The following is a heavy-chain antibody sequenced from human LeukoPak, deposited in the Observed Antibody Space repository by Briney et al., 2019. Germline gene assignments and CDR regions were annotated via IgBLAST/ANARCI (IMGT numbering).Heavy chain of an antibody. D-gene: IGHD6-13*01. CDR3: ARARGIGYSSSWYVG. V-gene: IGHV4-4*02. Sequence: SETLSLTCAVSGGSISSSNWWSWVRQPPGKGLEWIGEIYHSGSTNYNPSLKSRVTISVDKSKNQFSLKLSSVTAADTAVYYCARARGIGYSSSWYVGWGQGTLVTVSS. CDR1: GGSISSSNW. J-gene: IGHJ4*02. CDR2: IYHSGST.